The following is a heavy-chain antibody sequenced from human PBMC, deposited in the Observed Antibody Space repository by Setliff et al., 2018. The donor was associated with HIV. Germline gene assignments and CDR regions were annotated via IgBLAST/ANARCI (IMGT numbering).Heavy chain of an antibody. J-gene: IGHJ6*03. CDR1: GGSFSGSY. Sequence: ASETLSLTCAVYGGSFSGSYWSWIRQPPGKGLEWIGEINHDRTTNYNPSLKSRVTISVDTSKNQFSLTLNSVTAADTAVYYCARGSRQLTIFGVVFKTNYYFMDVWGKGTAVTVSS. D-gene: IGHD3-3*01. CDR3: ARGSRQLTIFGVVFKTNYYFMDV. CDR2: INHDRTT. V-gene: IGHV4-34*01.